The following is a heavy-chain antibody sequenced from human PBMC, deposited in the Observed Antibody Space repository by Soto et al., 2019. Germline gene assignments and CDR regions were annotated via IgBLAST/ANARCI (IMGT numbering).Heavy chain of an antibody. Sequence: SETLSLTCAVYGGSFSGYSWTWIRQPPGTGLEWIGEINHSGSTNYNPSLKSRVTISIDTSKNLFFLNLTSVTAADTAVYFCARIGLTSALLWGQGTLVTVSS. V-gene: IGHV4-34*01. CDR1: GGSFSGYS. D-gene: IGHD4-17*01. CDR3: ARIGLTSALL. CDR2: INHSGST. J-gene: IGHJ4*02.